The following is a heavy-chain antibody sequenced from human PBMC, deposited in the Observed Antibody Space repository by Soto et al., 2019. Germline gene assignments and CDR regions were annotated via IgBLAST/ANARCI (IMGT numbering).Heavy chain of an antibody. J-gene: IGHJ4*02. CDR2: IYPGDFQT. Sequence: GESLKISCKGSGYSFTNYWIAWVRQVPGKGLEWMGIIYPGDFQTRYSASFQGQVTISVDKSINTAYLQWSNLKISDTAMYYCASSNSLSGYAYYFDHWGQGTPVTVSS. V-gene: IGHV5-51*01. CDR1: GYSFTNYW. D-gene: IGHD3-16*01. CDR3: ASSNSLSGYAYYFDH.